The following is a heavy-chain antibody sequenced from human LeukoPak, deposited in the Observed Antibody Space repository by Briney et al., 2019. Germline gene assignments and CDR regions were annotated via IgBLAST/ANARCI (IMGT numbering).Heavy chain of an antibody. J-gene: IGHJ5*02. V-gene: IGHV1-8*01. CDR1: GYTFTSYD. Sequence: GASVKVSCKASGYTFTSYDINWVRQATGQGLEWMGWMNPNSGDTGYAQKFQGRVTMTRNTSISTASMELSSLRSEDTAVYYCARAKVITIFGVVKFNWFDPWGQGTLVTVSS. D-gene: IGHD3-3*01. CDR2: MNPNSGDT. CDR3: ARAKVITIFGVVKFNWFDP.